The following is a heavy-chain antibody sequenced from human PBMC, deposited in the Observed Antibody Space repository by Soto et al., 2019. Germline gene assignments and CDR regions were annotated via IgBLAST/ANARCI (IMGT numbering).Heavy chain of an antibody. CDR1: GFTFSSYG. D-gene: IGHD5-18*01. J-gene: IGHJ6*02. CDR3: ARDDTAMVTIDYGMDV. Sequence: QVQLVESGGGVVQPGRSLRLSCAASGFTFSSYGMHWVRQAPGKGLEWVAVIWYDGSNKYYADSVKGRFTISRDNSKNTLYLQMTGRRAEDTAVYDCARDDTAMVTIDYGMDVWGQGTTVTVSS. V-gene: IGHV3-33*01. CDR2: IWYDGSNK.